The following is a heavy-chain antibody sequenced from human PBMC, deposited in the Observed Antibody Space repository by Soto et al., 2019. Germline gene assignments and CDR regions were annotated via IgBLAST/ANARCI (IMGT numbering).Heavy chain of an antibody. Sequence: SETLSLTCTVPGGSISSGDYYWSWIRQPPGKGLEWIGYIYYSGSTYYNPSLKSRVTISVDTSKNQFSLKLSSVTAADTAVYYCARVRERRITMVRGVMPLFDYWGQGTLVTV. D-gene: IGHD3-10*01. V-gene: IGHV4-30-4*01. CDR3: ARVRERRITMVRGVMPLFDY. J-gene: IGHJ4*02. CDR2: IYYSGST. CDR1: GGSISSGDYY.